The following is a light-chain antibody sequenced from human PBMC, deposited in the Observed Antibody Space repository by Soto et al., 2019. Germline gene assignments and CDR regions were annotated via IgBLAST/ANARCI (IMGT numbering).Light chain of an antibody. CDR1: QSVDSY. Sequence: IVLTQSPPTLSLSPGERATLSCRARQSVDSYLAWYQQKPGQAPRLLIFDASNRATGIPARFSGSGSGTDFTLTISSLEPEDFAVYYCQQHSNRLTFGGGTKVEIK. J-gene: IGKJ4*01. CDR2: DAS. V-gene: IGKV3-11*01. CDR3: QQHSNRLT.